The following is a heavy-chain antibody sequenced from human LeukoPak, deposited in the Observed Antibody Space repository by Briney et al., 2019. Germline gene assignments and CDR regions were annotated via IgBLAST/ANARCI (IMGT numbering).Heavy chain of an antibody. D-gene: IGHD1-26*01. CDR1: GFTFDDYA. CDR3: AKSESYYLVDAFDI. CDR2: ISWNSGSI. V-gene: IGHV3-9*01. J-gene: IGHJ3*02. Sequence: GRSLRLYCAASGFTFDDYAMHWVRQAPGKGLEWVSGISWNSGSIGYADSVKGRFTISRDNAKNSLYLQMNSLRAEDTAFYYCAKSESYYLVDAFDIWGQGTMVTVSS.